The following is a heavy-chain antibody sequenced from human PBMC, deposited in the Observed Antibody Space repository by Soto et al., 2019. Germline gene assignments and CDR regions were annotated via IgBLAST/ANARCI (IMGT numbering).Heavy chain of an antibody. CDR1: GGSISSSRYY. J-gene: IGHJ5*02. D-gene: IGHD2-15*01. CDR2: IYYSGST. CDR3: ARHLAGYCSGGSCFWFDP. V-gene: IGHV4-39*01. Sequence: PSETLSLTCAVSGGSISSSRYYWGWIRQPPGKGLEWIGSIYYSGSTYYNPSLKSRVTISVDTSKNHFSLKLRSVTAADTAVYYCARHLAGYCSGGSCFWFDPWGQGTLVTVSS.